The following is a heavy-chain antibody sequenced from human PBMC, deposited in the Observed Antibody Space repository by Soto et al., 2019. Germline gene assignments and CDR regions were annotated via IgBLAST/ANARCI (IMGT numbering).Heavy chain of an antibody. CDR3: ASGGYYYGSGSYYTPYYGMDV. CDR2: IIPIFGTA. Sequence: QVQLVQSGAEVKKPGSSVKVSCKASGGTFSSYAISWVRQAPGQGLEWMGRIIPIFGTANYAQKFQGRVTITADESTSTAYMELSSLRSEDTAVYYCASGGYYYGSGSYYTPYYGMDVWGQGTTVTVSS. V-gene: IGHV1-69*01. J-gene: IGHJ6*02. D-gene: IGHD3-10*01. CDR1: GGTFSSYA.